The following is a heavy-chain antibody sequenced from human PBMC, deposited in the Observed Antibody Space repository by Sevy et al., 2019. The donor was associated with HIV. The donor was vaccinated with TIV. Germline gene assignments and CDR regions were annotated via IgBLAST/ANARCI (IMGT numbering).Heavy chain of an antibody. Sequence: GGSLRLSCEASGFTFRTYWMLWVRQAPGKGLEWVANINQDASVTYYADSVKGRFTISRDNARNLVSLQMNILRVEDTALYYCVRAIATPDSFWGQGTLVTVSS. V-gene: IGHV3-7*01. CDR2: INQDASVT. CDR3: VRAIATPDSF. CDR1: GFTFRTYW. J-gene: IGHJ4*02. D-gene: IGHD6-13*01.